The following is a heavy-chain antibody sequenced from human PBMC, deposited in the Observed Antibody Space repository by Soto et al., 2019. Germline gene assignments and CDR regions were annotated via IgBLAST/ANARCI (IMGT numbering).Heavy chain of an antibody. V-gene: IGHV1-8*01. CDR3: ARGSVGGVIGHYYYGMDV. Sequence: ASVKVSCKASGYTFTSYDINWVRQATGQGLEWMGWMNPNSGDTGYAQKFQGRVTMTRNTSISTAYMELSSLRSEDTAVYYCARGSVGGVIGHYYYGMDVWGQGTTVTVSS. CDR2: MNPNSGDT. CDR1: GYTFTSYD. J-gene: IGHJ6*02. D-gene: IGHD3-10*01.